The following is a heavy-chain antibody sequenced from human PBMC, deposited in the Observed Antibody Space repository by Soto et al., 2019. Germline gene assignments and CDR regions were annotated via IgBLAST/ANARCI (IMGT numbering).Heavy chain of an antibody. Sequence: ASVKVSCKASGYTFTGYYMHWVRQAPGQGLEWMGWINPNSGGTNYAQKFQGWVTMTRDTSISTAYMELSRLRSDDTAVYYCARGNFGWLQGVLYYYGMDVWGQGTTVTVSS. V-gene: IGHV1-2*04. J-gene: IGHJ6*02. CDR1: GYTFTGYY. CDR3: ARGNFGWLQGVLYYYGMDV. D-gene: IGHD3-9*01. CDR2: INPNSGGT.